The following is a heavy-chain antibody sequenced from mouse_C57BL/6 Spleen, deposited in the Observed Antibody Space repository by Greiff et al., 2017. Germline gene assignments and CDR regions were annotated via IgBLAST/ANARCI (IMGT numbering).Heavy chain of an antibody. Sequence: LVAPSQSLSITCTVSGFSLTSYAISCVRQPPGKGLEWLGVIWSGGGTIYNSALTSRLSNSKDKSKSQVFLKMNSLQTNDTARDDCARNTTPYGSSGFYFDDWGKGTTLTVSS. CDR2: IWSGGGT. V-gene: IGHV2-9-1*01. J-gene: IGHJ2*01. D-gene: IGHD1-1*01. CDR3: ARNTTPYGSSGFYFDD. CDR1: GFSLTSYA.